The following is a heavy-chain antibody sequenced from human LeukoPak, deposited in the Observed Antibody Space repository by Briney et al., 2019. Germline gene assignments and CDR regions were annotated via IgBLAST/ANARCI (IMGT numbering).Heavy chain of an antibody. D-gene: IGHD6-13*01. V-gene: IGHV4-59*01. CDR3: ARTRIIAAAVGYYYYMDV. J-gene: IGHJ6*03. Sequence: PSETLSLTCAVYGGSFSGYYWSWIRQPPGKGLEWIGYIYYSGSTNYNPSLKSRVTISVDTSKNQFSLKLSSVTAADTAVYYCARTRIIAAAVGYYYYMDVWGKGTTVTVSS. CDR1: GGSFSGYY. CDR2: IYYSGST.